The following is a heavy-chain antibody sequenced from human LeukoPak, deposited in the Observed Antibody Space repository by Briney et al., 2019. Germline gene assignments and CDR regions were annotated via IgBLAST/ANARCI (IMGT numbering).Heavy chain of an antibody. D-gene: IGHD3-3*01. CDR3: AKGHHYDFWSGYDY. V-gene: IGHV3-53*05. J-gene: IGHJ4*02. CDR2: IYSGGST. Sequence: GGSLRLSCAASGFTVSSNYMSWVRQAPGKGLEWVSVIYSGGSTYYADSVKGRFTISRDNAKNSLYLQMNSLRAEDMALYYCAKGHHYDFWSGYDYWGQGTLVTVSS. CDR1: GFTVSSNY.